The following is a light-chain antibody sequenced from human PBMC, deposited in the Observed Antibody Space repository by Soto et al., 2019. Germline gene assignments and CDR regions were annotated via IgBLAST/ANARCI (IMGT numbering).Light chain of an antibody. V-gene: IGLV1-40*01. Sequence: QSVLTQPPSVSGAPGQRVTISCTGSNSNIGAGYAVHWYQQLPGTAPKLLIYGNNNRPSGVPDRFSGSKSGTSASLAITGLQAEDEAHYYCQSYDSSLSGVVFGGGTKVTVL. J-gene: IGLJ3*02. CDR3: QSYDSSLSGVV. CDR2: GNN. CDR1: NSNIGAGYA.